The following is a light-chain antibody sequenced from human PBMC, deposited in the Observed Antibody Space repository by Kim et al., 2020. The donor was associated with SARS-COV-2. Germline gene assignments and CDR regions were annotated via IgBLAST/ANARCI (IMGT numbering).Light chain of an antibody. J-gene: IGLJ2*01. CDR2: EVS. CDR1: SSDVGGYNY. V-gene: IGLV2-8*01. CDR3: SSYAGSNNLV. Sequence: GQAVTISCTGTSSDVGGYNYVSWYQQHPGKAPKLMIYEVSKRPSGVPDLVSGSKSGNTASLTVSGLQAEDEADYFCSSYAGSNNLVFGGGTQLTVL.